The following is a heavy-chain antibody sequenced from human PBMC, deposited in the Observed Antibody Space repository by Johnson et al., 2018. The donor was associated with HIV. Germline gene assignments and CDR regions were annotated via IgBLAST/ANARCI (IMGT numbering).Heavy chain of an antibody. Sequence: QVQLMESGGGVVQPGRSLRLSCAASGFTFSSYAMHWVRQAPGKGLEWVAVISYDGSNKYYADSVKGRFSISRDNSRKTLYLQMSSLRAEDTAMYFCAREGYEASRGTFEIGGEGKMVTVSS. CDR1: GFTFSSYA. CDR3: AREGYEASRGTFEI. D-gene: IGHD3-10*01. V-gene: IGHV3-30*04. CDR2: ISYDGSNK. J-gene: IGHJ3*02.